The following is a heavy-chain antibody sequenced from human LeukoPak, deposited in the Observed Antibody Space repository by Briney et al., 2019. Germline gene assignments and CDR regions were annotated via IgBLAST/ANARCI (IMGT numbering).Heavy chain of an antibody. CDR1: GFTFSGFW. V-gene: IGHV3-74*01. Sequence: PGGSLSLSCAASGFTFSGFWMHWVRQAPGKGLVWVSRISSDGSSTSYADSVKGRSTISRDNAKNTLYLQMSSLRAEDTAVYYCARVVSGYTDSWFDPWGQGTLVTVSS. D-gene: IGHD3-22*01. CDR2: ISSDGSST. CDR3: ARVVSGYTDSWFDP. J-gene: IGHJ5*02.